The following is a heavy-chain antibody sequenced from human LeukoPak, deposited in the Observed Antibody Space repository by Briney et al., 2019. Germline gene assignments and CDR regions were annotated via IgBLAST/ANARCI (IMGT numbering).Heavy chain of an antibody. CDR2: MNPNSGNT. CDR3: ARKRVIAAAGTGRGWWFDP. V-gene: IGHV1-8*01. CDR1: GYTFTSYD. J-gene: IGHJ5*02. Sequence: GASVKVSCKASGYTFTSYDINWVRQATGQGVGWVGWMNPNSGNTGYAQKFQGRVTMTRNTSTSTAYMELSSLRSEDTAVYYCARKRVIAAAGTGRGWWFDPWGQGTLVTVSS. D-gene: IGHD6-13*01.